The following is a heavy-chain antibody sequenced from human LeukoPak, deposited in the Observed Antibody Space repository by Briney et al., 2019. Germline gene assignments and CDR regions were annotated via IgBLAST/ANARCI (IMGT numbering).Heavy chain of an antibody. Sequence: SETLSLTCTVSGGSISSYYWSWIRQPAGKGLEWIGRIYTSGSTNSNPSLKSRVTMSVDTSKNQFSLKLSSVTAADTAVYYCARDLPYYYDSSGYYSSDAFDIWGQGTMVTVSS. CDR2: IYTSGST. J-gene: IGHJ3*02. V-gene: IGHV4-4*07. CDR1: GGSISSYY. D-gene: IGHD3-22*01. CDR3: ARDLPYYYDSSGYYSSDAFDI.